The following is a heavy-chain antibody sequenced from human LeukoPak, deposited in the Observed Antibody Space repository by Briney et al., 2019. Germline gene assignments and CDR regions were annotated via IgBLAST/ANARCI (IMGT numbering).Heavy chain of an antibody. J-gene: IGHJ4*02. Sequence: GGSLRLSCAASGFTVSSNYMSWVRQAPGKGLEWVSGINGIGTSLYYADSVKGRFTISRDNSDNTLYLQMNSLRADDTAVYYCAKVTPYSIVATIAGLDYWGQGTLVTVSS. D-gene: IGHD5-12*01. CDR1: GFTVSSNY. V-gene: IGHV3-23*05. CDR3: AKVTPYSIVATIAGLDY. CDR2: INGIGTSL.